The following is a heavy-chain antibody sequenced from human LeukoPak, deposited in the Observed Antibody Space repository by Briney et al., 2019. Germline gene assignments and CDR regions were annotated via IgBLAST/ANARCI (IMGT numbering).Heavy chain of an antibody. CDR1: GGSFSGYY. J-gene: IGHJ6*04. CDR2: INHSGSI. D-gene: IGHD3-10*01. V-gene: IGHV4-34*01. Sequence: KASETLSLTCAVYGGSFSGYYWSWIRQPPGKGLEWIGEINHSGSINYNPSLKSRVTISVDTSKNQFSLKLSSVTAADTAVYYCARGVLWFGELPAPRMDVWGKGTTVTVSS. CDR3: ARGVLWFGELPAPRMDV.